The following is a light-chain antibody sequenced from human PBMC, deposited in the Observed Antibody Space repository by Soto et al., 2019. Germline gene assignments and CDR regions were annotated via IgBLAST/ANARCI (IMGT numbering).Light chain of an antibody. CDR1: QSVSGY. Sequence: EIVLTQSPATLSLSPRERATLSCRASQSVSGYLAWYQQKPGQAPRLLVYDASNRATGITARFSGSGSGTDFTLTISSLEPEDFVVYYCHERSNWPSTFGGGNKVEIK. V-gene: IGKV3-11*01. J-gene: IGKJ4*01. CDR2: DAS. CDR3: HERSNWPST.